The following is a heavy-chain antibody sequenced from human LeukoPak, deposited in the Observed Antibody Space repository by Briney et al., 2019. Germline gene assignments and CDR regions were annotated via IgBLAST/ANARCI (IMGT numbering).Heavy chain of an antibody. CDR3: ARGRRDSSGYYY. CDR2: MNPNSGNT. Sequence: GASVKVSCKASGYTFTSYDNNWVRQATGQGLEWMGWMNPNSGNTGYAQKFQGRVTMTRNTSISTAYMELSSLRSEDTAVYYCARGRRDSSGYYYWGQGTLVTVSS. J-gene: IGHJ4*02. V-gene: IGHV1-8*01. CDR1: GYTFTSYD. D-gene: IGHD3-22*01.